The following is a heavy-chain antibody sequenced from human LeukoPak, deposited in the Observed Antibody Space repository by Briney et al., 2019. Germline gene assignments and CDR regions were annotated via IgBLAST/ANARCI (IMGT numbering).Heavy chain of an antibody. Sequence: ASVKVSCKASGGTLSSYAISWVRQAPGQGLEWMGEIIPIFGTANYAQKFQGRVTITADESTSTAYMELSSLRSEDTAVYYCASASDLHDAFDIWGQGTMVTVSS. CDR1: GGTLSSYA. CDR2: IIPIFGTA. D-gene: IGHD4-11*01. V-gene: IGHV1-69*13. CDR3: ASASDLHDAFDI. J-gene: IGHJ3*02.